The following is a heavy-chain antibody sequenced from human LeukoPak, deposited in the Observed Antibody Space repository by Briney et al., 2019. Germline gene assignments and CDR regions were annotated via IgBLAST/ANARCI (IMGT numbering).Heavy chain of an antibody. V-gene: IGHV4-39*07. CDR1: GGSISSSNYY. J-gene: IGHJ4*02. CDR3: ARRGYYDKSFDY. D-gene: IGHD3-22*01. CDR2: IYYSGST. Sequence: SETLSLTCTVSGGSISSSNYYWGWIRQPPGKGLEWIGSIYYSGSTYYNPSLKSRVTISVDTSKNQFSLKLSSVTAADTAVYYCARRGYYDKSFDYWGQGTLVTVSS.